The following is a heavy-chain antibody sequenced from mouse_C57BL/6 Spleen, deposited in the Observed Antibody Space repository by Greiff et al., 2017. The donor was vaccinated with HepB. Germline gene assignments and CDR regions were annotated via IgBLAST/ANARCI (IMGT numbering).Heavy chain of an antibody. D-gene: IGHD2-2*01. Sequence: VQLVESGPELVKPGASVKISCKASGYAFSSSWMNWVKQRPGKGLEWIGRIYPGDGDTNYNGKFKGKATLTADKSSSTAYMQLSSLTSEDSAVYFCATLYYGYDGFDYWGQGTTLTVSS. CDR2: IYPGDGDT. J-gene: IGHJ2*01. CDR3: ATLYYGYDGFDY. V-gene: IGHV1-82*01. CDR1: GYAFSSSW.